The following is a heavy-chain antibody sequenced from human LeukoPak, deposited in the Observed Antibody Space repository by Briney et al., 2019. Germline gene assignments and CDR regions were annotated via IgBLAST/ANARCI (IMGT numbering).Heavy chain of an antibody. D-gene: IGHD6-19*01. CDR2: INNDRSTT. CDR1: GFTFSTYW. V-gene: IGHV3-74*01. J-gene: IGHJ3*02. CDR3: ANCISVAGTYTFNI. Sequence: GGSLRLSCAAPGFTFSTYWVHWVRHAPGKGLLWVSFINNDRSTTSYADSVRGRFSISRDNAKNTLYLQMNSLRAEDTAVYYCANCISVAGTYTFNIWGQGTMVTVSS.